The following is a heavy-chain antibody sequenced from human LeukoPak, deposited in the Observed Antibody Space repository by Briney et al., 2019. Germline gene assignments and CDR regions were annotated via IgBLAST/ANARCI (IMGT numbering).Heavy chain of an antibody. CDR3: ARGGTVVSLPFDY. CDR2: IYYSGST. J-gene: IGHJ4*02. Sequence: SETLSLTCTVSGGSISSYYWSWIRQPPGKGLEWIGYIYYSGSTNYNPSLKSRVTISVDTSKNQFSLKLSSVTAADTAVYYCARGGTVVSLPFDYWGQGTLVTVSS. D-gene: IGHD2-15*01. V-gene: IGHV4-59*01. CDR1: GGSISSYY.